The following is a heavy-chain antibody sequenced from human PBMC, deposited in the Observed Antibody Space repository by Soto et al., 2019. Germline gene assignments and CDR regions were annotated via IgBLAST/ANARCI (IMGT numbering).Heavy chain of an antibody. D-gene: IGHD6-13*01. CDR2: IYYSGST. J-gene: IGHJ5*02. CDR3: ATSKTWQQLFDP. CDR1: GDSISEGSYY. Sequence: QLQLQESGPGLVKPSETLSLTCHVSGDSISEGSYYWVWIRQPPGKGLEWIGSIYYSGSTYYNPSLKSRVTISVDTSKNQFSLKLRSVTAADTAVYYCATSKTWQQLFDPWGQGTLVSVSS. V-gene: IGHV4-39*01.